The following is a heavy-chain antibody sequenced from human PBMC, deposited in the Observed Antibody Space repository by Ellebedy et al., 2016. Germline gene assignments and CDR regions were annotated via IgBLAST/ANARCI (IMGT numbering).Heavy chain of an antibody. V-gene: IGHV5-51*01. CDR3: ARQPDGMPTTRSFDH. CDR2: IFPGDSET. J-gene: IGHJ5*02. D-gene: IGHD5-24*01. Sequence: GGSLRLXXKASGYIFTKYYIGWVRQMPGKGLEWMGVIFPGDSETRYSPSFQGRVTMSTDNSITTAYLEWSSLKASDSAMYYCARQPDGMPTTRSFDHWGQGTMITVSA. CDR1: GYIFTKYY.